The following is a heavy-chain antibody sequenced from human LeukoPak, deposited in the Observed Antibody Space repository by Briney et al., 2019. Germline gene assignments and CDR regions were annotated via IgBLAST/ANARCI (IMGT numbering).Heavy chain of an antibody. CDR3: AKVLSGSQDY. Sequence: PTGGALRLSCAASGFTFGSYAMSWVRQAPGKGLEWVSTIGGGSETTSYADSAKGRFTNSRDNSKNTVYLQMNSLRAEDTAVYSCAKVLSGSQDYWGQGTLVTVFS. CDR2: IGGGSETT. CDR1: GFTFGSYA. V-gene: IGHV3-23*01. D-gene: IGHD1-26*01. J-gene: IGHJ4*02.